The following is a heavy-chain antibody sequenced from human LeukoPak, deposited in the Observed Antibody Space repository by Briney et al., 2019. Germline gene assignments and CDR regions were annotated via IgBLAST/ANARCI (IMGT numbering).Heavy chain of an antibody. Sequence: PSETLSLTCTVSGGSISSSPYYWGWIRQPPGKGLEWIGYIYYSGYTNYNPSLKSRVTISVDTSKNQFSLKLSSVTAADTAVYYCARTTMVRGTYYMDVWGKGTTVTISS. CDR2: IYYSGYT. CDR1: GGSISSSPYY. CDR3: ARTTMVRGTYYMDV. J-gene: IGHJ6*03. D-gene: IGHD3-10*01. V-gene: IGHV4-61*05.